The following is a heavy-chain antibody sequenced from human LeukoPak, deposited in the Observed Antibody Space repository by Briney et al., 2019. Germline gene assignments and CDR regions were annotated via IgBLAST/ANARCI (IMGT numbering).Heavy chain of an antibody. CDR2: LYDYGRT. V-gene: IGHV4-59*11. Sequence: SSETLSLTCTVSGGSISSHYWSWIRQPPGKGLEWIGYLYDYGRTKHNPSLNSRLTLSAATSKDQFSLRLSSVTAADTAVYFCATIKRGNIFGYFDFWGQGILVAVSS. J-gene: IGHJ4*02. CDR1: GGSISSHY. CDR3: ATIKRGNIFGYFDF. D-gene: IGHD5-18*01.